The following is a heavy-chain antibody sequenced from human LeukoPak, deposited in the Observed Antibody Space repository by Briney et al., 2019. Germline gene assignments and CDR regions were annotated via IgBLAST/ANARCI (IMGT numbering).Heavy chain of an antibody. J-gene: IGHJ5*02. D-gene: IGHD5-18*01. V-gene: IGHV1-58*01. CDR2: IVVGSGNT. Sequence: GTSVKVSCKASGFTFTSSAVQWVRQARGQRLEWIGWIVVGSGNTNYAQKFQERVTITRDMSTSTAYMELSSLRSKDTAVYYCAAEVTGRPKYNWFDPWGQGTLVTVSS. CDR3: AAEVTGRPKYNWFDP. CDR1: GFTFTSSA.